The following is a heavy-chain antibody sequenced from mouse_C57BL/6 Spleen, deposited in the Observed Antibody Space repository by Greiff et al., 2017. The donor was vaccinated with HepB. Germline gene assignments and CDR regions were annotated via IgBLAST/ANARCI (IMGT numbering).Heavy chain of an antibody. V-gene: IGHV2-2*01. D-gene: IGHD1-1*01. Sequence: QVQLKQSGPGLVQPSQSLSITCTVSGFSLTSYGVHWVRQSPGKGLEWLGVIWSGGSTDYNAAFISRLSISKDNSKSQVFFKMNSLQADDTAIYYCAREDPITTVGEDAMDYWGQGTSVTVSS. CDR1: GFSLTSYG. J-gene: IGHJ4*01. CDR2: IWSGGST. CDR3: AREDPITTVGEDAMDY.